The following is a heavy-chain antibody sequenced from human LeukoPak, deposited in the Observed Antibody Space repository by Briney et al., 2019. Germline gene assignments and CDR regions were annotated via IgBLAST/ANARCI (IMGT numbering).Heavy chain of an antibody. J-gene: IGHJ4*02. D-gene: IGHD6-13*01. CDR3: AKKTSRGYSSSWYEPFDS. CDR1: GFTFSSYA. Sequence: GGSLRLSCAASGFTFSSYAMSWVRQAPGKGLEWVSAISGSGGSTYYADSVKGRFTISRDNSKNTLYLQMNSLRAEDTAVYYCAKKTSRGYSSSWYEPFDSWGQGTLVTVSS. V-gene: IGHV3-23*01. CDR2: ISGSGGST.